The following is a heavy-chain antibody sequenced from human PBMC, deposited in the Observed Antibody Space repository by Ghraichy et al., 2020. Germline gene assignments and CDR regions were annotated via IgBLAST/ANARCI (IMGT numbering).Heavy chain of an antibody. J-gene: IGHJ6*03. V-gene: IGHV4-59*08. Sequence: SETLSLTCTVSGGSISSYYWSWIRQPPGKGLEWIGYIYYSGSTNYNPSLKSRVTISVDTSKNQFSLKLSSVTAADTAVYYCATSRCGSGSYDCHYYYYYYMDVWGKGTTVTVSS. CDR2: IYYSGST. CDR1: GGSISSYY. CDR3: ATSRCGSGSYDCHYYYYYYMDV. D-gene: IGHD3-10*01.